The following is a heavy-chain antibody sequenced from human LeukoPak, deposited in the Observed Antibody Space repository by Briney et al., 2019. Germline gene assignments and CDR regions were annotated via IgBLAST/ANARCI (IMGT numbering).Heavy chain of an antibody. CDR1: GYTFTSYY. D-gene: IGHD4-17*01. V-gene: IGHV1-46*01. CDR2: INPSGGST. CDR3: ARNPVTTKYFDY. Sequence: ASVKVSCKASGYTFTSYYMHWVRQAPGQGLEWMGIINPSGGSTRYAQKFQGRVTMTRDTSTSTVYMELSSLRSEDTAVYYCARNPVTTKYFDYWGQGALVTVSS. J-gene: IGHJ4*02.